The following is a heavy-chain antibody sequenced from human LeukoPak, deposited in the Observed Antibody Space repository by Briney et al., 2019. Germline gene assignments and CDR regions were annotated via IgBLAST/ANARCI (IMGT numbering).Heavy chain of an antibody. CDR1: GFTFSSYA. V-gene: IGHV3-48*04. CDR3: ARDIEAAGLFLDY. CDR2: ISSSGSTI. J-gene: IGHJ4*02. D-gene: IGHD6-13*01. Sequence: GGSLRLSCAASGFTFSSYAMSWVRQAPGKGLEWVSYISSSGSTIYYADSVKGRFTISRDNAKNSLYLQMNSLRAEDTAVYYCARDIEAAGLFLDYWGQGTLVTVSS.